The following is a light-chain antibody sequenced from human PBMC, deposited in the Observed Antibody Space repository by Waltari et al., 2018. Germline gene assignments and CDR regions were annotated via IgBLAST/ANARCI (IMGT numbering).Light chain of an antibody. J-gene: IGKJ4*01. CDR1: QSVSSNY. CDR2: GAS. V-gene: IGKV3-20*01. Sequence: EIVSTQSPGTLPLSPGARATLSCRASQSVSSNYLAWYQQKPGQAPRLLIYGASSRATGIPDRFSGSASGTDFALIISRLEPEDFAVYYCQQYGSSPLTFGGGTKVEIK. CDR3: QQYGSSPLT.